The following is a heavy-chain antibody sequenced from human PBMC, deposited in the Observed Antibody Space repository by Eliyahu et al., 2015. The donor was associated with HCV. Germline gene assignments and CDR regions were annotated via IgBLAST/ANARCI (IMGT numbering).Heavy chain of an antibody. CDR2: IGTAGDP. D-gene: IGHD2-2*01. CDR1: GFTFXNYD. CDR3: SRASGSTRGYSYYGLDV. J-gene: IGHJ6*02. Sequence: EEQLLTSGGGLVQPGGSLRLSCAASGFTFXNYDMHWVRQVTGKGLEWLSAIGTAGDPFYADSVKGRFTISRENAKDSFFLEMNSLAVEDTAVYYCSRASGSTRGYSYYGLDVWGQGTTVTVSS. V-gene: IGHV3-13*05.